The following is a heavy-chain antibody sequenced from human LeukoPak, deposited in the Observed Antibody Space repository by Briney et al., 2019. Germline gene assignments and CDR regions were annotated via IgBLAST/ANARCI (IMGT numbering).Heavy chain of an antibody. V-gene: IGHV3-66*01. CDR1: GFTVSSNY. J-gene: IGHJ1*01. CDR3: ASPGYCSGSVCYSGYLQH. D-gene: IGHD2-15*01. Sequence: GGSLRLSCAASGFTVSSNYMSWVRQAPGKGLEWVSVIYSGGSTYYADSVKGRFTISRDNSKNTLYLQMHSLRAEDTAVYYCASPGYCSGSVCYSGYLQHWGQGTLVTVST. CDR2: IYSGGST.